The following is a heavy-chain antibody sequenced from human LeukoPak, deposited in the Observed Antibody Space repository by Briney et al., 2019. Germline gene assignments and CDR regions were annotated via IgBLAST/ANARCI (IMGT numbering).Heavy chain of an antibody. V-gene: IGHV3-30*03. Sequence: LAGGSLRLSCVASGFPFSSYWMTWVRQAPGKGLEWVAVTSSDLNVKLYADSVKGRFTISRDNSRSTLYLQMNSLRPEDTAIYYCAREGYYGSGSPPSLYFDYWGQGTLVTVSS. J-gene: IGHJ4*02. D-gene: IGHD3-10*01. CDR2: TSSDLNVK. CDR3: AREGYYGSGSPPSLYFDY. CDR1: GFPFSSYW.